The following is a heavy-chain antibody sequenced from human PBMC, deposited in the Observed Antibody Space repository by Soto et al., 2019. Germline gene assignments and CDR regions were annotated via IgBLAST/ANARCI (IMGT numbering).Heavy chain of an antibody. Sequence: QVQLVQSGAEVKKPGSSVKVSCKASGGTFSSYAISWVRQAPGQGIEWMGGIIPIFGTANYAQKFQGRVTITADKSTSTAYIELSSLRSEDTAVYYCASGAYGSSGYYSNYFDYWGQGTLVTVSS. CDR2: IIPIFGTA. CDR1: GGTFSSYA. V-gene: IGHV1-69*06. CDR3: ASGAYGSSGYYSNYFDY. D-gene: IGHD3-22*01. J-gene: IGHJ4*02.